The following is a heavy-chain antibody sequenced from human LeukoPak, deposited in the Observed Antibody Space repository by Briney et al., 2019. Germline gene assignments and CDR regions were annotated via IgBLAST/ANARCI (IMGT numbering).Heavy chain of an antibody. Sequence: ASVKVSCKASGYTFTSYDINWVRQATGQGLEWMGWMNPNSGNTGYAQKFQGRVTITRNSSISTAYMELSSLRSEDTAVYYCARVRSVLRFLEWSESYYYYMDVWGKGTTVTVSS. J-gene: IGHJ6*03. D-gene: IGHD3-3*01. V-gene: IGHV1-8*03. CDR1: GYTFTSYD. CDR3: ARVRSVLRFLEWSESYYYYMDV. CDR2: MNPNSGNT.